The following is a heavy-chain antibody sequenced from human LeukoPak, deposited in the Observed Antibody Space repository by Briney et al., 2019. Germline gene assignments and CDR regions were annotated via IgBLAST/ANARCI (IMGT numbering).Heavy chain of an antibody. D-gene: IGHD3-3*01. V-gene: IGHV4-30-4*01. CDR2: IYYSGST. J-gene: IGHJ4*02. Sequence: SQTLSLTCTVSGGSISSGDYYWSWIRQPPGKGLEWIGYIYYSGSTYYNPSLKSRVTISVDTSKNQFSLKLSSVTAADTAVYYCARVYRDIVVVPAVWRMKNYYDFWSGYRPSLYYFDYWGQGTLVTVSS. CDR3: ARVYRDIVVVPAVWRMKNYYDFWSGYRPSLYYFDY. CDR1: GGSISSGDYY.